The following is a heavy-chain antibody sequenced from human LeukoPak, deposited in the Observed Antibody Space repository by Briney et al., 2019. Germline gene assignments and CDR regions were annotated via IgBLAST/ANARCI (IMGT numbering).Heavy chain of an antibody. CDR1: GFTFSSYS. CDR2: ISSSSTI. D-gene: IGHD3-22*01. Sequence: GGSLRLSCAASGFTFSSYSMNWVRQAPGKGLEWVSYISSSSTIYYADSVKGRFTISRDNAKNSLYLQMNSLRAEDTAVYYCAGPRGWYYDSSGYYDDAFDIWGQGTMVTVSS. J-gene: IGHJ3*02. CDR3: AGPRGWYYDSSGYYDDAFDI. V-gene: IGHV3-48*04.